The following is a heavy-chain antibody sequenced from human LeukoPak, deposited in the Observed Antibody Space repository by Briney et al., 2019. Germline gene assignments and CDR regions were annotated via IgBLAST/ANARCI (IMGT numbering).Heavy chain of an antibody. Sequence: GGSLRLSCAASGFTFSSYAMHWVRQAPGKGLEWVAVISYDGSNKYYADSVKGRFTISRDNSKNTLYLQMNSLRAEDTAVYYCAKDPGFDSSGYQYYFDYWGQGTLVTVSS. D-gene: IGHD3-22*01. CDR2: ISYDGSNK. CDR3: AKDPGFDSSGYQYYFDY. J-gene: IGHJ4*02. V-gene: IGHV3-30*04. CDR1: GFTFSSYA.